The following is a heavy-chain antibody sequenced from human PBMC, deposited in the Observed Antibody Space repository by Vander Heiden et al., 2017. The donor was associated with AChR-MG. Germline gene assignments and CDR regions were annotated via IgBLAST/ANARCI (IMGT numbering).Heavy chain of an antibody. CDR2: IKQDGTKK. Sequence: EVQLVESGGDLVQPGGSLRLSCAAPGLTFRADCMTWVRQAPGKGLEWVANIKQDGTKKYYVDSVKGRFTISRDNAKNSLYLQMNSLRVEDTAVYFCARDISPRGTYYYDAFDIWGQGTMVTVSS. V-gene: IGHV3-7*01. J-gene: IGHJ3*02. CDR1: GLTFRADC. D-gene: IGHD3-22*01. CDR3: ARDISPRGTYYYDAFDI.